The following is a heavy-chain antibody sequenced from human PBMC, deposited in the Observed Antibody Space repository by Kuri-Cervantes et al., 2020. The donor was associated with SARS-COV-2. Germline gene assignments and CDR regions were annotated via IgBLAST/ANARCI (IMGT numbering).Heavy chain of an antibody. Sequence: GGSLRLSCEASGFTFSSYWMHWVRQAPGKGLVWVSHINSDGSSTSYADSVKGRFTISRDNAKNTLYLQMNSLRAEDTAVYYCARDPDSSGWYAGDAFDIWGQGTMVTVSS. V-gene: IGHV3-74*01. D-gene: IGHD6-19*01. CDR3: ARDPDSSGWYAGDAFDI. CDR1: GFTFSSYW. J-gene: IGHJ3*02. CDR2: INSDGSST.